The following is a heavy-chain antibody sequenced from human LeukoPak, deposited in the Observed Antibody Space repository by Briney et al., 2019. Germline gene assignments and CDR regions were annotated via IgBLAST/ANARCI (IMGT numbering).Heavy chain of an antibody. CDR2: ITSNGDGS. J-gene: IGHJ4*02. V-gene: IGHV3-23*01. D-gene: IGHD3-22*01. CDR1: GFTFSSYA. CDR3: AKDRPNYHESNGHYYRPNGDY. Sequence: TGVSLSLSYLPSGFTFSSYAMSWVRQARGKGREWDSSITSNGDGSFYADSVNDRFTISRDNSKDTLYLQMSRLRAEDTAMYYCAKDRPNYHESNGHYYRPNGDYWGQGTLVTVSS.